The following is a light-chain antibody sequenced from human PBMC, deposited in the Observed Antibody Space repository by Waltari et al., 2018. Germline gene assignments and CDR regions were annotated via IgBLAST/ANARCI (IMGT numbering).Light chain of an antibody. CDR2: DNS. V-gene: IGLV1-40*01. J-gene: IGLJ1*01. CDR3: QSSDSSLSLYV. CDR1: SPHIVAGYD. Sequence: QSVLTQPPSVSGAPGQRVTISCTGSSPHIVAGYDVHWYQQLPGTAPKLLIYDNSNRPSGVPDRFSGSKSGTSASLAITGLQAEDEADYYCQSSDSSLSLYVFGTGTMVTVL.